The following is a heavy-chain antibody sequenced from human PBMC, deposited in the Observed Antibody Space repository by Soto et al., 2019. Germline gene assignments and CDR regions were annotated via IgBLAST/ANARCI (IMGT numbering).Heavy chain of an antibody. CDR2: ISGGGANT. CDR3: LIYYYYYTMDV. J-gene: IGHJ6*02. Sequence: VGSLRLSCAASGFTLNNYAMSWVRQAQGKGLEWVSVISGGGANTFYADSVKGRFTISRDNSKSTLYLQMNSLRADDTAVYYCLIYYYYYTMDVWGQGTTVTVSS. V-gene: IGHV3-23*01. CDR1: GFTLNNYA. D-gene: IGHD3-22*01.